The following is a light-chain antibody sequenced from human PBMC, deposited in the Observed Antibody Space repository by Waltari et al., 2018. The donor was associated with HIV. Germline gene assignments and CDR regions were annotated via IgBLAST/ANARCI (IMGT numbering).Light chain of an antibody. Sequence: SSELTQDPIVSVALGQTIKITCQGDSLRSFFANWYQHRPGQAPLLVVYGGNRRPSGIPVRFSASNSGNTSSLIISKSEAGDEADYFCHSRDTNGERYVFGGGTRVNV. J-gene: IGLJ1*01. CDR2: GGN. V-gene: IGLV3-19*01. CDR3: HSRDTNGERYV. CDR1: SLRSFF.